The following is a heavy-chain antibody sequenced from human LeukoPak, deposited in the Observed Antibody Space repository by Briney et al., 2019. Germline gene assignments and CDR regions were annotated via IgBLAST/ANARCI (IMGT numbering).Heavy chain of an antibody. J-gene: IGHJ4*02. CDR1: GGSISSYY. Sequence: PSETLSLTCTVSGGSISSYYWSWIRQPPVKGLEWIGYIYYSGSTNYNPSLKSRVTISVDTSKNQFSLKLSSVTAADTAVYYCARGSSYDSSGYPEHFDYWGQGTLVTVSS. V-gene: IGHV4-59*01. CDR3: ARGSSYDSSGYPEHFDY. D-gene: IGHD3-22*01. CDR2: IYYSGST.